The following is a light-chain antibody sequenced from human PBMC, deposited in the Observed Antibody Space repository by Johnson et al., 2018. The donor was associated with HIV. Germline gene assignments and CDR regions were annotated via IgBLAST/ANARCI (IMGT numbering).Light chain of an antibody. V-gene: IGLV1-51*01. CDR1: NSNIGNNY. CDR2: DNY. Sequence: QSVLTQPPSVSAAPGQKVTISCSGSNSNIGNNYVSWYQQLPGTAPKLLIYDNYKRPSGIPDRFSGSKSGTSATLDITGLPTGDEADYYCGTWDSSLSVYVFATGTKVTV. CDR3: GTWDSSLSVYV. J-gene: IGLJ1*01.